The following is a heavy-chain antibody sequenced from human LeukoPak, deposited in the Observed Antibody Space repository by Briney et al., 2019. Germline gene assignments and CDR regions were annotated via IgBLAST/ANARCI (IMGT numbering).Heavy chain of an antibody. J-gene: IGHJ4*02. V-gene: IGHV3-30*18. CDR1: GFTFSSYG. D-gene: IGHD3-22*01. CDR2: ISYDGSNK. CDR3: AKVHYYDSYGLDY. Sequence: GGSLRLSCAASGFTFSSYGMHWVRQAPGKGLEWVAVISYDGSNKYYADSVKGRFTISRDNSKSTLYLQMNSLRAEDTAVYYCAKVHYYDSYGLDYWGQGTLVTVSS.